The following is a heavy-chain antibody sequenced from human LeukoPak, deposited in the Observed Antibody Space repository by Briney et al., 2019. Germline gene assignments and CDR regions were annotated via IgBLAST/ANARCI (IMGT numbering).Heavy chain of an antibody. CDR3: ARDRYGDGFAHLDY. CDR1: GYTFTSYG. CDR2: ISAYNGNT. Sequence: ASVKVSCKASGYTFTSYGISWVRQAPGQGLEWMGWISAYNGNTNYAQKLQGRVTMTTDTSTSTAYMDLSRLTSDDTAVYYCARDRYGDGFAHLDYWGQGALVTVSS. J-gene: IGHJ4*02. V-gene: IGHV1-18*01. D-gene: IGHD5-24*01.